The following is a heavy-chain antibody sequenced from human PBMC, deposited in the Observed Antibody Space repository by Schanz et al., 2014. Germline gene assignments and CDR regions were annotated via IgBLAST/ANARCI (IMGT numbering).Heavy chain of an antibody. CDR2: TNTNSGDT. D-gene: IGHD3-9*01. Sequence: QVQLVQSGAEVQKPGASVMLSCKASGYIFIGYYIHWVRQAPGQGLEWMGWTNTNSGDTKIAQKFQGRVTMTRDTSISTAYMELRRLRSDDTAVYYCARDYYDILTGYPYDTFDIWGQGTMVTVSS. CDR1: GYIFIGYY. J-gene: IGHJ3*02. CDR3: ARDYYDILTGYPYDTFDI. V-gene: IGHV1-2*02.